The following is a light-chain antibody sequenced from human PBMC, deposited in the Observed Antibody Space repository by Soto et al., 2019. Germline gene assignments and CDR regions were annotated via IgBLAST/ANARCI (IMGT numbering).Light chain of an antibody. CDR3: QHYNSYSWT. V-gene: IGKV1-5*03. CDR1: QTISSW. Sequence: DIQMTQSPSTLSGSVGDRVTITCRASQTISSWLAWYQQKPGKAPKLLIYKASSLESGVPSRFSGSGSETEFTLTISSLQPDDFATYYCQHYNSYSWTFGQGTKVDI. J-gene: IGKJ1*01. CDR2: KAS.